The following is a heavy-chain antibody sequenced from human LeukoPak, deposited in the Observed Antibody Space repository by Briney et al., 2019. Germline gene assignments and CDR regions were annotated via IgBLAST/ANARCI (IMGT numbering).Heavy chain of an antibody. CDR3: AKGDIVVVVAARPDAFDI. CDR2: ISGSGGST. J-gene: IGHJ3*02. CDR1: GFTFSSYA. V-gene: IGHV3-23*01. D-gene: IGHD2-15*01. Sequence: GGSLRLSCAASGFTFSSYAMSWVRQAPGKGLEWVSAISGSGGSTYYADSVKGRFTISRDNSKNTLYLQMNSLRAEDTAVCYCAKGDIVVVVAARPDAFDIWGQGTMVTVSS.